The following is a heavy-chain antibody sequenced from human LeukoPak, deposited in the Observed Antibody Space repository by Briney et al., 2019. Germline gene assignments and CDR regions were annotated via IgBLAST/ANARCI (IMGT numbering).Heavy chain of an antibody. J-gene: IGHJ4*02. V-gene: IGHV4-34*01. D-gene: IGHD6-19*01. CDR1: GGSFSGYY. CDR2: INHSGST. Sequence: ASETLSLTCAAYGGSFSGYYWSWIRQPPGKGLEWIGEINHSGSTNYNPSLKSRVTISVDTSKNQFSLKLSSVTAADTAVYYCARTRSVRGWYGWGYWGQGTLVTVSS. CDR3: ARTRSVRGWYGWGY.